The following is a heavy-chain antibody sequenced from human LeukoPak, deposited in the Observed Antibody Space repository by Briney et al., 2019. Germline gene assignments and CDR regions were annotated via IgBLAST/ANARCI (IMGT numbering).Heavy chain of an antibody. CDR3: ARGGGSTDYYDSSGYF. V-gene: IGHV4-59*01. CDR1: GGSISSYY. CDR2: IYYIGST. D-gene: IGHD3-22*01. Sequence: PSETLSLTCTVSGGSISSYYWSWIRQPPGKGLEWIGYIYYIGSTNYNPSLKSRVTISVDTSKNQFSLKLSSVTAADTAVYYCARGGGSTDYYDSSGYFWGQGTLVTVSS. J-gene: IGHJ4*02.